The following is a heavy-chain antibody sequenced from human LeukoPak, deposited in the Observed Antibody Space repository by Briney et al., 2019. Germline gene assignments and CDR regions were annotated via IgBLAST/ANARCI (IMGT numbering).Heavy chain of an antibody. CDR3: AELGITMIGGV. J-gene: IGHJ6*04. Sequence: GGSLRLSCSASEFTFSSYEMSWVRQAPGKGLEWVSYISSSSSSINYADSVKGRFTISRDNAKNSLYLQMNSLRAEDTAVYHCAELGITMIGGVWGKGTTVTISS. D-gene: IGHD3-10*02. CDR2: ISSSSSSI. CDR1: EFTFSSYE. V-gene: IGHV3-48*03.